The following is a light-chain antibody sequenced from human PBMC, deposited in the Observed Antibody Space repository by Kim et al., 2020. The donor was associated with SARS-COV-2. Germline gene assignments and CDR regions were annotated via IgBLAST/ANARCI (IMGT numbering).Light chain of an antibody. Sequence: QSALTQPASVSGSPGQSITISCTGTSSDVGGYNYVSWYQQHPGKAPKLMIYDVSNRPSGVSNRFSGSKSGNTASLTISGLQAEDEADYYCSSYTSSNPFHVFGTGTKVTVL. V-gene: IGLV2-14*03. CDR2: DVS. CDR3: SSYTSSNPFHV. J-gene: IGLJ1*01. CDR1: SSDVGGYNY.